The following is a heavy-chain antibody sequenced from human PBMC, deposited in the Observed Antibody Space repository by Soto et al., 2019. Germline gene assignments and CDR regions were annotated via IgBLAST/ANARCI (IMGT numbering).Heavy chain of an antibody. D-gene: IGHD3-9*01. CDR2: IYYSGST. Sequence: SETLSLTCTVSGGSISSYYWSWIRQPPGKGLEWIGYIYYSGSTNYNPSLKSRVTISVDTSKNQFSLKLSSVTAADTAVYYCARHYDILTGYYSVYWFDPWGQGTLVTVSS. CDR3: ARHYDILTGYYSVYWFDP. CDR1: GGSISSYY. V-gene: IGHV4-59*08. J-gene: IGHJ5*02.